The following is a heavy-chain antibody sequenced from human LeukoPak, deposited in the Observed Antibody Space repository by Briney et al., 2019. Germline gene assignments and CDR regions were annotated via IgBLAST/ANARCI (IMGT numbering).Heavy chain of an antibody. D-gene: IGHD2-15*01. Sequence: PSETLSLTCAVYGGSISSYYWSWIRPPPGKGLEWIGEINHSGSTNYNPSLKSRVTISVDTSKNQFSLKLSSVTAADTAVYYCARGGQNSNIVVVVAAFLSSHNWFDPWGQGTLVTVSS. CDR1: GGSISSYY. J-gene: IGHJ5*02. V-gene: IGHV4-34*01. CDR2: INHSGST. CDR3: ARGGQNSNIVVVVAAFLSSHNWFDP.